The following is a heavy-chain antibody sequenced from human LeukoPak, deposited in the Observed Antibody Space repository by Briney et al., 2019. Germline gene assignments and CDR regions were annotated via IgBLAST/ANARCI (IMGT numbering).Heavy chain of an antibody. Sequence: GGSLRLSCAASGFTFSSYSMSWVRQAPGKGLEWVSAISGSGDSTYYADSVKGRFTISRDNSKNTLYLQMNSLRTEDTAVYYCAKAHSIIVVPAAMDYWGQGTLVTVSS. V-gene: IGHV3-23*01. CDR1: GFTFSSYS. CDR2: ISGSGDST. J-gene: IGHJ4*02. D-gene: IGHD2-2*01. CDR3: AKAHSIIVVPAAMDY.